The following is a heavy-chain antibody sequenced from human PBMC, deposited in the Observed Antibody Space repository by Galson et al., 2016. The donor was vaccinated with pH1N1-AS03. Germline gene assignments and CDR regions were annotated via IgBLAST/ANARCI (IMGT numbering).Heavy chain of an antibody. D-gene: IGHD3-22*01. Sequence: TLSLTCTVSGASISSGSYYWTWIRQPAGKGLEWIGYIYTSGSTDYSPSLYSRATISGDTSKNQFSLRLTSVTAADTAVYYCARGNDYYDSPGYRQPLDYWGPGTLVTVSS. J-gene: IGHJ4*02. CDR2: IYTSGST. V-gene: IGHV4-61*09. CDR1: GASISSGSYY. CDR3: ARGNDYYDSPGYRQPLDY.